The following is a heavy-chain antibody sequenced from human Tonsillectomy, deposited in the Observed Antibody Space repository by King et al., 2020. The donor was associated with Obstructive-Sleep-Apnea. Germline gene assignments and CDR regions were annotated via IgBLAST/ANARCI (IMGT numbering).Heavy chain of an antibody. Sequence: QLVQSGGGLVQPGGSLRLSCAASGFSFSSYSMDWVRQAPGKGLEWVSYISSSSGTIYYADSVKGRFTISRDNAKSSLYLQMNSLRAEDTAVYYCAGMTQTDAFDIWGQGTMVTVSS. CDR3: AGMTQTDAFDI. D-gene: IGHD2-21*02. CDR1: GFSFSSYS. J-gene: IGHJ3*02. CDR2: ISSSSGTI. V-gene: IGHV3-48*04.